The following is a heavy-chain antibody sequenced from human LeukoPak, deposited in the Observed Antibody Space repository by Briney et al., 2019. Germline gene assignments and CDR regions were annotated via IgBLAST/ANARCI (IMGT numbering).Heavy chain of an antibody. V-gene: IGHV4-39*01. CDR3: ASKPVSSSIAAVYN. J-gene: IGHJ6*01. Sequence: SETLSLTCTVSGGSISSSRYYWGWIRQPPGKGLEWIVSNYYSGSNYDNPSLKSRITIAVYKSQIQFSLRLIAVSAAAAFVYSCASKPVSSSIAAVYNWGDGAPVTASS. CDR2: NYYSGSN. D-gene: IGHD6-13*01. CDR1: GGSISSSRYY.